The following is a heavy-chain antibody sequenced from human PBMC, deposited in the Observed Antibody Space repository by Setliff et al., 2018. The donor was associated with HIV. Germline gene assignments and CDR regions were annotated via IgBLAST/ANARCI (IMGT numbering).Heavy chain of an antibody. D-gene: IGHD3-22*01. Sequence: GSLRLSCVASGFTFNNAWMNWVRQAPGKGLEWLGRIKKSSDGGKTDYASPVKGRFTISRDDSKNTLYLQMNSLKTDDTGVYYCVTGVGTSSVDYWGQGTMVTVSS. J-gene: IGHJ4*02. CDR2: IKKSSDGGKT. V-gene: IGHV3-15*01. CDR1: GFTFNNAW. CDR3: VTGVGTSSVDY.